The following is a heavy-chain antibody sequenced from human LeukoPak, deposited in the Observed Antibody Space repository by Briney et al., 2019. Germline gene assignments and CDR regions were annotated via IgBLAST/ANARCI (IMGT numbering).Heavy chain of an antibody. Sequence: ASVKVSCKASVYTFTDCYMHWVRQAPGQGREGMGWINLNSGGTNFAQRFQGRVTMTRDTSISTAYMGLSRLISDDTAVYYCARDAGYCTGGSCWYFDHWGQGTLVTVSS. V-gene: IGHV1-2*02. CDR1: VYTFTDCY. J-gene: IGHJ4*02. D-gene: IGHD2-15*01. CDR2: INLNSGGT. CDR3: ARDAGYCTGGSCWYFDH.